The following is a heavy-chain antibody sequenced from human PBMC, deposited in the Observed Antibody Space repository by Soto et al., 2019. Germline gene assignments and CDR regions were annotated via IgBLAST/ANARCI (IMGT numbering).Heavy chain of an antibody. CDR1: GFTFSSNA. Sequence: GGSLRLSCAASGFTFSSNAMHWVRQAPGKGLEWMAVLSYDGSNKYYADSVKGRFTISRDNSKNTLYLQMDSLRTEDTALYYCARDVESGSSQYYYYFYGMDVWGQGTTVTVS. CDR2: LSYDGSNK. CDR3: ARDVESGSSQYYYYFYGMDV. J-gene: IGHJ6*02. D-gene: IGHD1-26*01. V-gene: IGHV3-30-3*01.